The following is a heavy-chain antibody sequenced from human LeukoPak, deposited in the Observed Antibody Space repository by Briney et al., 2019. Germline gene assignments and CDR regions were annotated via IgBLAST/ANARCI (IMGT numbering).Heavy chain of an antibody. CDR1: GGTFSSYA. CDR3: ARAYWEYDSSGYYHFDY. V-gene: IGHV1-69*13. Sequence: GASVKVSCKASGGTFSSYAISWVRQAPGQGLEWMGGIIPIFGKANYAQKFQGRVTITADESTSTAYMELSSLRSEDTAVYYCARAYWEYDSSGYYHFDYWGQGTLVTVSS. J-gene: IGHJ4*02. CDR2: IIPIFGKA. D-gene: IGHD3-22*01.